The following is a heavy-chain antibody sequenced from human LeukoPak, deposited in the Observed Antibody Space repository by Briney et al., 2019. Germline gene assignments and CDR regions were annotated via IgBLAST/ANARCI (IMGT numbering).Heavy chain of an antibody. CDR3: TTRSGYCSSTSCPDY. J-gene: IGHJ4*02. V-gene: IGHV3-15*01. Sequence: RTGGSLRLSCAASGFTFSNAWMSWVRQAPGKGLEWVGRIKSKTDGGTTDYAAPVKGRFTISRDDSKNTLYLQMNSLKTEDTAVYYCTTRSGYCSSTSCPDYWGQGTLVTVSS. CDR1: GFTFSNAW. CDR2: IKSKTDGGTT. D-gene: IGHD2-2*01.